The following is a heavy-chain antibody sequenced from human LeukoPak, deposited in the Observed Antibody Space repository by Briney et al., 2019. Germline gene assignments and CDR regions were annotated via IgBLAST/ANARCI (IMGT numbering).Heavy chain of an antibody. CDR2: IKQDGSE. J-gene: IGHJ4*02. V-gene: IGHV3-7*01. Sequence: GGSLRLSCAASGFTFSSYWMSLVRQAPGKGLEWVANIKQDGSEYYVDSVKGRFTISRDNAKNSLYLQMNSLRAEDTAVYYCARDSRSGYSSSWYDYWGQGTLVTVSS. CDR3: ARDSRSGYSSSWYDY. D-gene: IGHD6-13*01. CDR1: GFTFSSYW.